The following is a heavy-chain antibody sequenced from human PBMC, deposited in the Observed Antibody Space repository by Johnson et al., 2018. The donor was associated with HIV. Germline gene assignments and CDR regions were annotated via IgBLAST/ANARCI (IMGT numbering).Heavy chain of an antibody. J-gene: IGHJ3*02. Sequence: QVQLVESGGNVVQPGRSQRLSCAASGFTFSDYSMHWVRQAPGKGLEWVAIISYDGNNKYYADSVKGRFTISRDNSKNTLYLQMNSLRVEDTAVYYCAKGRSSTPWEHAFDIWGQGTMVTVSS. CDR3: AKGRSSTPWEHAFDI. V-gene: IGHV3-30-3*01. CDR1: GFTFSDYS. CDR2: ISYDGNNK. D-gene: IGHD1-1*01.